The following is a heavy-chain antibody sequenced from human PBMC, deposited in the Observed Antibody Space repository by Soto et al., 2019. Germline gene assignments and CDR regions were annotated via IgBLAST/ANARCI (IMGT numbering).Heavy chain of an antibody. CDR3: AKATATGGGAFEI. J-gene: IGHJ3*02. CDR1: GFICSSYD. Sequence: PVGSLRLSCAVSGFICSSYDMSWVRQAPGKGLEWVSTILVGGSTHYEDSVKGRFTISRDTSKNTVYLQMNSLTAGDTAVYYCAKATATGGGAFEIYGQGTMVTV. CDR2: ILVGGST. D-gene: IGHD2-8*02. V-gene: IGHV3-23*01.